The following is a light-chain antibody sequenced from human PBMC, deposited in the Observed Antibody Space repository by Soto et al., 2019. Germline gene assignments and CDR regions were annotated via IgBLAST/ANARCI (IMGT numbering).Light chain of an antibody. CDR1: SSNIGSNT. CDR2: RNN. CDR3: CSSAPSRTVV. Sequence: QSVLTQPPSTSGTPGQRVTISCSGSSSNIGSNTVNWYQQLPGTAPKLLIYRNNQRPSGVPDRFSGSKSGTSASLAISGLQSEDEADYYCCSSAPSRTVVFGTGTKLTVL. J-gene: IGLJ1*01. V-gene: IGLV1-44*01.